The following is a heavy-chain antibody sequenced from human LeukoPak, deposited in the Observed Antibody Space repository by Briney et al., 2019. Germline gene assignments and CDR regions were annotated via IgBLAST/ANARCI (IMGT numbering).Heavy chain of an antibody. V-gene: IGHV4-59*12. D-gene: IGHD1-20*01. Sequence: SETLSLTCTVSGGSISTYFWNWIRQPPGKGLEWIGYFSYSGSGSTNYNPSLKSRVTMSVDASRNQFSLNPTSVTAADTAVYYCARALAARGITGYYYYYMDVWGKGTTVTVSS. J-gene: IGHJ6*03. CDR3: ARALAARGITGYYYYYMDV. CDR2: FSYSGSGST. CDR1: GGSISTYF.